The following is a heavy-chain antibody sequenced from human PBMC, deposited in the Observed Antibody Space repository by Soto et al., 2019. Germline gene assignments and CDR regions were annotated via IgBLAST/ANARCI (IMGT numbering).Heavy chain of an antibody. V-gene: IGHV1-46*01. J-gene: IGHJ6*04. Sequence: GASVKVSCKASGYTFTSYYMHWVRQAPGQGLEWMGIINPSGGSTSYAQKFQGRVTMTRDTSTSTVYMELSSLRSEDTAVYYCARDSPAPLRISMVRGAIRDYGIEGWGKGTKVTVFS. CDR3: ARDSPAPLRISMVRGAIRDYGIEG. D-gene: IGHD3-10*01. CDR1: GYTFTSYY. CDR2: INPSGGST.